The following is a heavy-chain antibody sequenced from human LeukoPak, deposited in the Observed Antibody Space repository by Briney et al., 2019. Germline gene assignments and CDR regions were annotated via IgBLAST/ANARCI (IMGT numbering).Heavy chain of an antibody. CDR1: VGSSSSYY. D-gene: IGHD5-12*01. CDR3: ARHHKWLKDWFDP. V-gene: IGHV4-59*08. Sequence: SETLSLTCSVSVGSSSSYYWSWIRQPPGKGLEWIGYIYYSGSTNYNPSLKSRVTISVDTSKNQSSLKLSSVTAADTAVYYCARHHKWLKDWFDPWGQGTLVTVSS. J-gene: IGHJ5*02. CDR2: IYYSGST.